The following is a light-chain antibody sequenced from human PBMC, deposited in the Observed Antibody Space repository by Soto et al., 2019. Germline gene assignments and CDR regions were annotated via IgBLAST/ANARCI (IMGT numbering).Light chain of an antibody. CDR1: QNVLSY. CDR3: QKYNNSPIT. CDR2: GAS. J-gene: IGKJ5*01. V-gene: IGKV3-15*01. Sequence: EIVMTQSPATLSVSPGERATLSCRASQNVLSYLAWYQQKPGQAPSLLIYGASTRATGLPARFSGSGSGTQFTLTIRSLQSEDFAVYYWQKYNNSPITFGQGTRLEIK.